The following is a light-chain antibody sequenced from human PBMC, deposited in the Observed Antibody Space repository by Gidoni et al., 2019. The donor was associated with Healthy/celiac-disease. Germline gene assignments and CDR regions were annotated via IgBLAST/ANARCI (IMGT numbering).Light chain of an antibody. Sequence: DIQMPQSPSTLSASVGDRVTITCRASQSISSWLAWYQQKPGKAPKLLIYDASSLESGVPSRFSGSGSGTEFTLTISSLQPDDFATYYCQQYNSYPLTFXGXTKVEIK. CDR2: DAS. CDR3: QQYNSYPLT. J-gene: IGKJ4*01. CDR1: QSISSW. V-gene: IGKV1-5*01.